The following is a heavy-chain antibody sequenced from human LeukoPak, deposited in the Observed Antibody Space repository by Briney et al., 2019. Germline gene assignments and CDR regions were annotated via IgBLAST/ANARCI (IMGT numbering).Heavy chain of an antibody. CDR2: IYYSGRT. CDR1: GGSISSSSYY. CDR3: ARGVSMIVVVIHDWYFDL. D-gene: IGHD3-22*01. J-gene: IGHJ2*01. V-gene: IGHV4-39*01. Sequence: PSETLSLTCTVSGGSISSSSYYWGWIRQPPGKGLEWIGNIYYSGRTYYNPSLKSRVTISVDTSKNQFSLKLSSVTATDTAVYYCARGVSMIVVVIHDWYFDLWGRSTLVTVSS.